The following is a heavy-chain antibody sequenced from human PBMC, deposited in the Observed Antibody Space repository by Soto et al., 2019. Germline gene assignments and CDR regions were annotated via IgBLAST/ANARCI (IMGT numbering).Heavy chain of an antibody. CDR3: ARSRRSYSGYALGWFDP. D-gene: IGHD5-12*01. J-gene: IGHJ5*02. CDR1: GGSISSGDYY. CDR2: IYYSGST. V-gene: IGHV4-30-4*01. Sequence: QVQLQESGPGLVKPSQTLSLTCTVSGGSISSGDYYWSWIRQPPGKGLEWIGYIYYSGSTYYNPSLKSRVTISVDTSKNQFSLKLSSVTAADTAVYYCARSRRSYSGYALGWFDPWGQGTLVTVSS.